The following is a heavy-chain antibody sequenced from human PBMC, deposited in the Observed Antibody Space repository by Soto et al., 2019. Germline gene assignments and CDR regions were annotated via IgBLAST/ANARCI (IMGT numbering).Heavy chain of an antibody. CDR3: ARPYCSGGNCYSGDFDY. D-gene: IGHD2-15*01. CDR1: GYTFTSYA. Sequence: QVQLVQSGAEEKRPGASVMVSCKTSGYTFTSYAMHWVRQAPGQRLEWMGWINAGNGNTNYSQKFQGRVTITKDTSASTVYMELSSLRSEDTAVYYCARPYCSGGNCYSGDFDYWGQGTLVTVSS. J-gene: IGHJ4*02. CDR2: INAGNGNT. V-gene: IGHV1-3*05.